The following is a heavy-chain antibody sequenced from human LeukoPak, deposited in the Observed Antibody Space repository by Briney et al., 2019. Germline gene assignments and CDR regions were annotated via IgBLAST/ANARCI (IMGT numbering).Heavy chain of an antibody. Sequence: GGSLRLSCAASRFTFSNAWMNWVRQAPGKGLVWVAHINTDGRTTTYADSVKGRFTVARDNAKNTLYLEMNRLRAEDTAVYYCARDNTYMFDYWGQGTQVTVSS. V-gene: IGHV3-74*01. D-gene: IGHD2-2*02. CDR1: RFTFSNAW. CDR2: INTDGRTT. CDR3: ARDNTYMFDY. J-gene: IGHJ4*02.